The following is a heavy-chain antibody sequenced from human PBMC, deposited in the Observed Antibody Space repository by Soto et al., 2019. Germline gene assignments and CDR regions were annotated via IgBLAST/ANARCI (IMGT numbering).Heavy chain of an antibody. J-gene: IGHJ3*02. V-gene: IGHV3-21*01. Sequence: GGSLRLSCAASGFTFSSYSMNWVRQAPGKGLEWVSSISSSSSYIYYADSVKGRFTISRDNAKNSLYLQMNSLRAEDTAVYYCAREKQAISYDSSGYYRGDDAFDIWGQGTMVTVSS. D-gene: IGHD3-22*01. CDR2: ISSSSSYI. CDR3: AREKQAISYDSSGYYRGDDAFDI. CDR1: GFTFSSYS.